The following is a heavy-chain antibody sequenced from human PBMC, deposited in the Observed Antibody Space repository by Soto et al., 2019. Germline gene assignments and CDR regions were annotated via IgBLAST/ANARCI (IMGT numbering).Heavy chain of an antibody. J-gene: IGHJ5*02. V-gene: IGHV3-66*01. CDR1: GLTFSDTY. Sequence: LLVESGGGLVQPGGSLRVSCVASGLTFSDTYMTWVRQAPGKGLEWVSTIYSGGNTHYADSVKGRFTISRDNSKSTVYLQMNNLKDEDTAVYYCARDQGYSGSRRGWFDPWGQGTLVTVSS. CDR3: ARDQGYSGSRRGWFDP. CDR2: IYSGGNT. D-gene: IGHD3-10*01.